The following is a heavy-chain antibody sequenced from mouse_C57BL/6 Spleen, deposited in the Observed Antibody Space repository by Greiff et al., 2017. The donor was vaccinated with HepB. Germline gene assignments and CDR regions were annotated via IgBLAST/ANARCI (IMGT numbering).Heavy chain of an antibody. CDR1: GYTFTSYW. CDR3: ARSSSSYKYFDV. Sequence: VQLQQPGAELVKPGASVKLSCKASGYTFTSYWMHWVKQRPGQGLEWIGMIHPNSGSTNYNEKFKSKATLTVDKSSSTAYMQLSSLTSEDSAVYYCARSSSSYKYFDVWGTGTTVTVSS. CDR2: IHPNSGST. V-gene: IGHV1-64*01. D-gene: IGHD1-1*01. J-gene: IGHJ1*03.